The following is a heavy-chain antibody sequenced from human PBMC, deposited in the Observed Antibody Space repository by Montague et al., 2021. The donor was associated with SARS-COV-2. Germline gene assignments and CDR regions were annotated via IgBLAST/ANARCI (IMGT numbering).Heavy chain of an antibody. CDR2: ISSSGSTI. V-gene: IGHV3-48*03. CDR3: AREPRETGSDWYYDFWSGYSLPRGYYYYGMDV. Sequence: LRLSWSAPGFTFSSYEMNWVRQAPGKGLEWVSYISSSGSTIYYADSVKGRFTISRDNAKNSLYLQMNSLRAEDTAVYYCAREPRETGSDWYYDFWSGYSLPRGYYYYGMDVWGQGTTVTVSS. D-gene: IGHD3-3*01. CDR1: GFTFSSYE. J-gene: IGHJ6*02.